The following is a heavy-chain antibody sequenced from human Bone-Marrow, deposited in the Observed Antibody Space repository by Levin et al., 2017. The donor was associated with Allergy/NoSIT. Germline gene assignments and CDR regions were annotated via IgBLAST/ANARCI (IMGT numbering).Heavy chain of an antibody. CDR1: GDSISSNKW. V-gene: IGHV4-4*02. Sequence: SQTLSLTCAVSGDSISSNKWWSWVRQPPGKGLEWIGEIHHSKGTNYSPSLKSRVTMSVDKSKNQFSLTLRSVTAADTAVYYCARGGDWNFEYWGQGTLVTVSS. D-gene: IGHD2-21*02. CDR2: IHHSKGT. J-gene: IGHJ4*02. CDR3: ARGGDWNFEY.